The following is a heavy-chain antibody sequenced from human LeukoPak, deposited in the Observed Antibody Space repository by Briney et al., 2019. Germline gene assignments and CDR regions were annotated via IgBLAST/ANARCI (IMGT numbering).Heavy chain of an antibody. J-gene: IGHJ4*02. D-gene: IGHD4-23*01. V-gene: IGHV3-53*01. CDR2: IYSGDTT. CDR3: ARRAGGYSHPYDY. Sequence: GGSLRLSCAVSGFTVSDNYMSWVRQAPGKGLEWVSLIYSGDTTPYADSVKGRFTISRDISKNTLYLQMNSLRAEDTAVYYCARRAGGYSHPYDYWGQGILVTVSS. CDR1: GFTVSDNY.